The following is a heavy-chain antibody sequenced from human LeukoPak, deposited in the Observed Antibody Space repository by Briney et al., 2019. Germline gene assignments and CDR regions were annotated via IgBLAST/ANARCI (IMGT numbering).Heavy chain of an antibody. Sequence: SETLSLTCTVSGASISSRSYYWGWIRQPPGKGLEWIGSIYFSGSTYYNPSLKSRASISVDTSTNQFSLKLSSVTAADTAVYYCARLVRQVVMEYYFDTWGQGTLVTVSS. CDR2: IYFSGST. V-gene: IGHV4-39*01. D-gene: IGHD3-10*01. CDR1: GASISSRSYY. J-gene: IGHJ4*02. CDR3: ARLVRQVVMEYYFDT.